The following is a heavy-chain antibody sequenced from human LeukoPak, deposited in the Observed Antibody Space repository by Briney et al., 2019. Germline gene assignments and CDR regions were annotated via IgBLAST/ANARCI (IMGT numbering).Heavy chain of an antibody. CDR3: AREPSIAARPFDY. CDR1: GFTFSSYS. Sequence: AGGSLRLSCAASGFTFSSYSMNWVRQAPGKGREWVSYISSSSTIYYADSVKGRFTISRDNAKNSLYLQMNRLRAEDTAVYYCAREPSIAARPFDYWGQGTLVTVSS. D-gene: IGHD6-6*01. V-gene: IGHV3-48*04. J-gene: IGHJ4*02. CDR2: ISSSSTI.